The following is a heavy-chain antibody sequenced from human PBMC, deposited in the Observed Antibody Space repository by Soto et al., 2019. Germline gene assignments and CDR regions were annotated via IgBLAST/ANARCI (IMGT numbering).Heavy chain of an antibody. CDR2: ITESGGKS. D-gene: IGHD1-26*01. J-gene: IGHJ6*02. CDR1: GFTFTNYA. V-gene: IGHV3-23*01. CDR3: ANRPRYYSMDV. Sequence: PGGSVRLSCAASGFTFTNYAMNWVRQAPGKGLEWVSSITESGGKSYYADSVKGRFTISRDNSKNTLFLQMNSLRDEDTAVYYCANRPRYYSMDVWGQGTTVTVSS.